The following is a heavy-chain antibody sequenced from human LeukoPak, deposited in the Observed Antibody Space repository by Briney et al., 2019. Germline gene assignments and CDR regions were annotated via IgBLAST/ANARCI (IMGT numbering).Heavy chain of an antibody. CDR1: GGSISSSSYY. V-gene: IGHV4-39*01. J-gene: IGHJ6*03. Sequence: SETLSLTCTVSGGSISSSSYYWGWIRQPPGKGLEWIGSIYYSGSTYYNPSLKSRVTISVDTSKNQFSLKLSSVTAADTAVYYCARKSSWDYYYYYMDVWGKGTTVTVSS. D-gene: IGHD6-13*01. CDR3: ARKSSWDYYYYYMDV. CDR2: IYYSGST.